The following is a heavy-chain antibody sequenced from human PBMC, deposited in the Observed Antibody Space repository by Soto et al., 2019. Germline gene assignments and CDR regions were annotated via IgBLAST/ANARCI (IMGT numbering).Heavy chain of an antibody. J-gene: IGHJ4*02. Sequence: QVQLQQWGAGLLKPSETLSLTCAVYGGSFSGYYWSWIRQPPGKGLEWIGEINHSGSTNYNPSLKSRVTISVDTSKNQFSLKLSSVTAADTVVYYCARVDTAMVPGGYYFDYWGQGTLVTVSS. D-gene: IGHD5-18*01. V-gene: IGHV4-34*01. CDR2: INHSGST. CDR1: GGSFSGYY. CDR3: ARVDTAMVPGGYYFDY.